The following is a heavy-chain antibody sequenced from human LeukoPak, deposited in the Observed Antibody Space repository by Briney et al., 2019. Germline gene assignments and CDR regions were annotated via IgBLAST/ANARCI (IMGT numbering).Heavy chain of an antibody. CDR3: ARSYCSSTSCYAVGAFDI. CDR2: IYYSGST. Sequence: SETLSLTCTVSGGSISSSNYYWGWIHQPPGKGLEWIGSIYYSGSTYYNPSLKSRVTISVDTSKKQFSLRLSSVTAADTAVYYCARSYCSSTSCYAVGAFDIWGQGTLVTVSS. CDR1: GGSISSSNYY. J-gene: IGHJ3*02. D-gene: IGHD2-2*01. V-gene: IGHV4-39*01.